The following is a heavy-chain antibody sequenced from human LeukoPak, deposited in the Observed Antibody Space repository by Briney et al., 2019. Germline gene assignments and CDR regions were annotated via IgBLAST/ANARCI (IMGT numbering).Heavy chain of an antibody. V-gene: IGHV4-59*01. D-gene: IGHD6-13*01. Sequence: SETLSLTCAVSGGSISSYYWSWVRQPPGKGLEWVGYIYYSGSTNYNPSLKSRVTISVDTSKNQFSLKLSSVTAADTGVYYCARTSYSSSWHYYGMDVWGQGTTVTVSS. CDR2: IYYSGST. CDR1: GGSISSYY. J-gene: IGHJ6*02. CDR3: ARTSYSSSWHYYGMDV.